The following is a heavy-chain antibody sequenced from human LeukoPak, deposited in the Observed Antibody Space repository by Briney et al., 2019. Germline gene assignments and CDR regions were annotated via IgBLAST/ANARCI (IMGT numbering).Heavy chain of an antibody. J-gene: IGHJ4*02. CDR1: GGSISNYY. CDR3: AREGGPYRPLDY. CDR2: ISSSGST. Sequence: SETLSLTCTVSGGSISNYYWSWIRQPAGKGLEWIGLISSSGSTNYNPSLKSRVTLSVDTSKNQFSLKLSSVTAADTAVYYCAREGGPYRPLDYSGQGTLVTVSS. V-gene: IGHV4-4*07.